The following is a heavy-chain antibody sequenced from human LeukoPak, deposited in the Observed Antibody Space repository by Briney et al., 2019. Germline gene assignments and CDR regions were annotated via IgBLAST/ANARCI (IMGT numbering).Heavy chain of an antibody. J-gene: IGHJ5*02. Sequence: PSETLSLTCTVSGGSISSGGYYWSWIRQHPGKGLEWIEYIYYSGSTYYNPSLKSRVTISVDTSKNQFSLKLSSVTAADTAVYYCAMGDSGSYRGRGIDPWGQGTLVTVSS. V-gene: IGHV4-31*03. CDR3: AMGDSGSYRGRGIDP. CDR1: GGSISSGGYY. CDR2: IYYSGST. D-gene: IGHD3-10*01.